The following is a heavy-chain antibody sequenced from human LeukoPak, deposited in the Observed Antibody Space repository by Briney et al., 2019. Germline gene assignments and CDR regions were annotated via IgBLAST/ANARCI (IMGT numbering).Heavy chain of an antibody. CDR2: IYYSGST. D-gene: IGHD3-22*01. Sequence: SETLSLTCTVSGGSISSYYWSWIRQPPGKGLEWIGYIYYSGSTNYNPSLKSRVTISVDTSKNQFSLKLSSVTAADTAVYYCARVDSQDAFDIWGQGTMVTVSS. CDR1: GGSISSYY. J-gene: IGHJ3*02. V-gene: IGHV4-59*01. CDR3: ARVDSQDAFDI.